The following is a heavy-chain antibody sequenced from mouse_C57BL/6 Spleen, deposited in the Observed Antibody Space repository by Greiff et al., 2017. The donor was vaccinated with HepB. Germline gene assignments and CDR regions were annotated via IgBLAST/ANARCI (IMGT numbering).Heavy chain of an antibody. V-gene: IGHV5-15*01. Sequence: EVKLVESGGGLVQPGGSLKLSCAASGFTFSDYGMAWVRQAPRKGPEWVAFISNLAYSIYYADTVTGRFTISRENAKKTLYLEMSSLRSEDTAMYYCARQPTTVVATGYYAMDYWGQGTSVTVSS. J-gene: IGHJ4*01. D-gene: IGHD1-1*01. CDR1: GFTFSDYG. CDR2: ISNLAYSI. CDR3: ARQPTTVVATGYYAMDY.